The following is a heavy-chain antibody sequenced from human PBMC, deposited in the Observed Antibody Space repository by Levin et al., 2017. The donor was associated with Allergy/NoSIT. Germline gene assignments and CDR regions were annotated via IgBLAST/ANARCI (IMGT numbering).Heavy chain of an antibody. CDR3: ARAKGGIAAAGTDYYYYGMDV. V-gene: IGHV4-31*03. CDR1: GGSISSGGYY. Sequence: PSETLSLTCTVSGGSISSGGYYWSWIRQHPGKGLEWIGYIYYSGSTYYNPSLKSRVTISVDTSKNQFSLKLSSVTAADTAVYYCARAKGGIAAAGTDYYYYGMDVWGQGTTVTVSS. CDR2: IYYSGST. J-gene: IGHJ6*02. D-gene: IGHD6-13*01.